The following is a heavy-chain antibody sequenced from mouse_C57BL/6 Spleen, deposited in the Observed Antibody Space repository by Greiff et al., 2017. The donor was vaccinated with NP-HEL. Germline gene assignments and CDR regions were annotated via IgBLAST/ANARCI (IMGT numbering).Heavy chain of an antibody. CDR1: GYSFTDYN. CDR3: ARRDYGSGDWFAY. Sequence: VQLQQSGPELVKPGASVKISCKASGYSFTDYNMNWVKQSLGKSLEWIGVINPNYGTTSYNHTFKGKATLTVDQSSSTVYMQLNSLTSEDSAVYCCARRDYGSGDWFAYWGQGTLVTVSA. V-gene: IGHV1-39*01. J-gene: IGHJ3*01. CDR2: INPNYGTT. D-gene: IGHD1-1*01.